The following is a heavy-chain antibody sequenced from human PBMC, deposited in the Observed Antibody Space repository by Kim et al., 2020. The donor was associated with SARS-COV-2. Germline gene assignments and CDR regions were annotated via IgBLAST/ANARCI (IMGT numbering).Heavy chain of an antibody. CDR3: ATDRGAGSRGWFDP. Sequence: EQKFQGRVTMTEDTSTDTAYMELSSLRSEDTAVYYCATDRGAGSRGWFDPWGQGTLVTVSS. J-gene: IGHJ5*02. V-gene: IGHV1-24*01. D-gene: IGHD1-26*01.